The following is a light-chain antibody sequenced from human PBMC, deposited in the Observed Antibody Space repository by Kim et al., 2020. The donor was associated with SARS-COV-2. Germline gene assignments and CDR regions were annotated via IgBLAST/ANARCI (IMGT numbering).Light chain of an antibody. CDR2: ANS. CDR3: AAWDASLNGWV. J-gene: IGLJ3*02. CDR1: SSNIGSNT. Sequence: GQRVTISCSGSSSNIGSNTVNWYQQFPGTAPKLLIYANSHRPSGVPDRFSGSKSDTSASLAISGLQYEDEADYYCAAWDASLNGWVFGGGTQLTVL. V-gene: IGLV1-44*01.